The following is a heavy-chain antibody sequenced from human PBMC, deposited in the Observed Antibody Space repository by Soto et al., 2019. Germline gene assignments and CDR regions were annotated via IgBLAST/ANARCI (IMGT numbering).Heavy chain of an antibody. CDR2: IIPIFGTA. CDR1: GGTFSSYA. J-gene: IGHJ6*02. V-gene: IGHV1-69*01. D-gene: IGHD3-10*01. Sequence: SVKVSFNASGGTFSSYAISLLRQAPGQGLEWMGGIIPIFGTANYAQKFQGRVTITADESTSTAYMELSSLRSEDTAVYYCARGPLLWGDVWGQGTTVTVSS. CDR3: ARGPLLWGDV.